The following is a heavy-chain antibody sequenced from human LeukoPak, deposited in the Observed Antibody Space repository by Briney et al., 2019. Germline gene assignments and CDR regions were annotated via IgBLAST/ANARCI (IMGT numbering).Heavy chain of an antibody. D-gene: IGHD3-3*01. J-gene: IGHJ4*02. CDR1: GGTFSSYA. Sequence: ASVKVSCKASGGTFSSYAISWVRQAPGQGLEWMGWISGYNGNTNYAQKFQGRVTMTRDTSISTAYMELSRLRSDDTAVYYCASTGFLEGIDYWGQGTLVTVSS. V-gene: IGHV1-18*01. CDR2: ISGYNGNT. CDR3: ASTGFLEGIDY.